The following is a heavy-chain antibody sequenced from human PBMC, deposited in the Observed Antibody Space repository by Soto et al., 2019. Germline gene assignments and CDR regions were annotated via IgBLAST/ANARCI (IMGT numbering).Heavy chain of an antibody. D-gene: IGHD2-21*01. V-gene: IGHV1-69*06. CDR1: GGTFSSYA. J-gene: IGHJ4*02. CDR2: IIPIFGTA. CDR3: ARDSPLHIVAGS. Sequence: VKVSCKASGGTFSSYAISWVRQAPGQGLEWMGGIIPIFGTANYAQKFQGRVTITADKSTSTAYMELSSLRSEDTAVYYCARDSPLHIVAGSWGQGTLVTVSS.